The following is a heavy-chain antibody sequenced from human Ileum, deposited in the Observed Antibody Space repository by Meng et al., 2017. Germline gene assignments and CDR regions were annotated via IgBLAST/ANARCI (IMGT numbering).Heavy chain of an antibody. CDR1: GASISSHY. CDR2: IYCRGGA. Sequence: QVQLQESGPGLVKHSETLALTCSVSGASISSHYWTWIRQPPGKGLEYIGYIYCRGGASYNPSLRSRVTMSVDTSKNQFSLNLSSVTAADTAVYYCARLLDSSDWGWFDPWGQGTLVTVSS. V-gene: IGHV4-59*08. CDR3: ARLLDSSDWGWFDP. D-gene: IGHD3-22*01. J-gene: IGHJ5*02.